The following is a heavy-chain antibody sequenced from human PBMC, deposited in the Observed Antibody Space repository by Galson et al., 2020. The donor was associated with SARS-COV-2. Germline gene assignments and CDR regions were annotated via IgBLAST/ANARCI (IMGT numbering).Heavy chain of an antibody. D-gene: IGHD2-21*02. Sequence: SQTLSLTCAVYGGSFSGYYWSWIRQPPGKGLEWIGEINSSGSTNYNPSLKSRVTISVDTSKNHFSLKLSSVTAADTAVYYCAGEENFFLVVTAPRICYFAYWGRVTLATVSS. CDR3: AGEENFFLVVTAPRICYFAY. CDR2: INSSGST. CDR1: GGSFSGYY. V-gene: IGHV4-34*01. J-gene: IGHJ4*03.